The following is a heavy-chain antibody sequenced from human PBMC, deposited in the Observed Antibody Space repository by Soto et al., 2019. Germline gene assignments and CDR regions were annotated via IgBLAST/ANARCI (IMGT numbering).Heavy chain of an antibody. CDR1: GGSISSGGYS. CDR2: IYHSGST. Sequence: QLQLQESGSGLVKPSQTLSLTCAVSGGSISSGGYSWSWIRQPPGKGLEWIGYIYHSGSTYYNPSLKSRVTISVYRSKNQFSLKLSSVTAADTAVYYCAREVVAATGGMDVWGQGTTVTVSS. V-gene: IGHV4-30-2*01. CDR3: AREVVAATGGMDV. D-gene: IGHD2-15*01. J-gene: IGHJ6*02.